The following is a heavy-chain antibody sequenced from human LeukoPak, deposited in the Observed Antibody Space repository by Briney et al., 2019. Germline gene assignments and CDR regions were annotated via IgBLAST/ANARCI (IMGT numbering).Heavy chain of an antibody. D-gene: IGHD2-15*01. CDR2: ISSDGSST. CDR1: GFIFSKAW. J-gene: IGHJ4*02. CDR3: ARGRPHGSDY. Sequence: PGGSLRLSCAASGFIFSKAWMNWVRQAPGKGLVWVSRISSDGSSTNYADSVKGRFTISRDNAKNTLYLQMNSLRVEDTAVYYCARGRPHGSDYWGQGTLVTVSS. V-gene: IGHV3-74*01.